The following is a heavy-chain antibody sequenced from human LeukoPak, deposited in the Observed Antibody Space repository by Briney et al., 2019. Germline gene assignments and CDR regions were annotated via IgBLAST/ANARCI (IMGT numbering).Heavy chain of an antibody. Sequence: PGGSLRLPCAASGFTFSSYSMNWVRQAPGKGLEWVSSISSSSSYIFYADSVKGRFTISRDNAKNSLFLQMNSLRAEDTALYYCTTSPSRSPFHIWGQGTMVTVSS. CDR1: GFTFSSYS. CDR3: TTSPSRSPFHI. CDR2: ISSSSSYI. J-gene: IGHJ3*02. V-gene: IGHV3-21*01.